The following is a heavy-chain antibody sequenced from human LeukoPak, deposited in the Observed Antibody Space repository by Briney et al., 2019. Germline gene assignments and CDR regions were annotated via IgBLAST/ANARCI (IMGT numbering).Heavy chain of an antibody. CDR1: GFTFSSYW. D-gene: IGHD5-18*01. V-gene: IGHV3-7*01. Sequence: PGGSLRLSCAASGFTFSSYWMSWVRQAPGKGLEWVANIKQDGSEKYYVDSVKGRFTISRDNAKNSLYLQMNSLRAEDTAVYYCARDSNWRKQLWGYDYWGQGTLVTVSS. CDR3: ARDSNWRKQLWGYDY. J-gene: IGHJ4*02. CDR2: IKQDGSEK.